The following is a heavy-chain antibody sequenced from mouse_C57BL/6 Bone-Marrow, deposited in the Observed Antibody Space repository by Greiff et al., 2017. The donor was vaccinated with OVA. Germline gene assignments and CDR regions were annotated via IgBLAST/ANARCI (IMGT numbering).Heavy chain of an antibody. V-gene: IGHV1-69*01. CDR1: GYTFTSYW. J-gene: IGHJ2*01. CDR2: IDPSDSYT. CDR3: ARPGKNYFDY. Sequence: VQLQQPGAELVMPGASVKLSCKASGYTFTSYWMHWVKQRPGQGLEWIGEIDPSDSYTNYNQKFKGKSTLTVDKSSSTAYMQLSSLTSEDSAVYYGARPGKNYFDYWGQGTTLTVSS.